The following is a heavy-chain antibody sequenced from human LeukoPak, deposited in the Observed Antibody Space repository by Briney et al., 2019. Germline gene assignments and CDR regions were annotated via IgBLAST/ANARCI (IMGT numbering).Heavy chain of an antibody. CDR1: GYTFTDYY. Sequence: ASVKVSCKASGYTFTDYYIHWVRQAPGQGLEWMGWISPNSGGTNFAQKFQGSVTMTRDTSISTAYMELSRLRSDDTAVYYCASGSWVLDSGTRDTYYFDYWGQGTLVTVSS. J-gene: IGHJ4*02. V-gene: IGHV1-2*02. CDR2: ISPNSGGT. D-gene: IGHD3-10*01. CDR3: ASGSWVLDSGTRDTYYFDY.